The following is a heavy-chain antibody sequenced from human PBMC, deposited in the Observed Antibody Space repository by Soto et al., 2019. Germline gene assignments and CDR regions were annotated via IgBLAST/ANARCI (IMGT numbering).Heavy chain of an antibody. CDR3: ARVSRARQQLVRYYYYYYMDV. CDR2: INHSGST. D-gene: IGHD6-13*01. V-gene: IGHV4-34*01. Sequence: QVQLQQWGAGLLKPSETLSLTCAVYGGSFSGYYWSWIRQPPGKGLEWIGEINHSGSTNYNPSLKSRVTISVDTSKNQFSLKLSSVTAADTAVYYCARVSRARQQLVRYYYYYYMDVWDKGTTVTVSS. CDR1: GGSFSGYY. J-gene: IGHJ6*03.